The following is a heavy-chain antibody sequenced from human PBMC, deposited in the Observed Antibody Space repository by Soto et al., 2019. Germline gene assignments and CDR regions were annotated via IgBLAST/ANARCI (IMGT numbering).Heavy chain of an antibody. D-gene: IGHD1-26*01. V-gene: IGHV4-59*01. J-gene: IGHJ4*02. Sequence: PSETLSLTCPVSGGSISGYYWSWIRQPPVKGLEWIGYIYFNGNTNYNPSLKSRVTILVDTSKNQISLTLSSVTAADTAVYYCASGFWDHDGSYSGFDYWGQGTLVTVSS. CDR3: ASGFWDHDGSYSGFDY. CDR1: GGSISGYY. CDR2: IYFNGNT.